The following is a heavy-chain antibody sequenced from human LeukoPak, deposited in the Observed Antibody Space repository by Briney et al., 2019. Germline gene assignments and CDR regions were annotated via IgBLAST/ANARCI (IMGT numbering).Heavy chain of an antibody. Sequence: PRGSLRLSCAASGFTSSSYEMNGVREAPGKGLEWGSYISSSGRTLSSADSVKGAFTISRASARTSWHLQMNSLRAQAPPVHYCASLPANYGMLTGYHDYWRQGTLV. J-gene: IGHJ4*02. CDR1: GFTSSSYE. CDR2: ISSSGRTL. D-gene: IGHD3-9*01. V-gene: IGHV3-48*03. CDR3: ASLPANYGMLTGYHDY.